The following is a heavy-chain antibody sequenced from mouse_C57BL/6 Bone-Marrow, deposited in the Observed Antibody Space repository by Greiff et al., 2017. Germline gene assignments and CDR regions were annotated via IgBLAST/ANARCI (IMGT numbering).Heavy chain of an antibody. J-gene: IGHJ1*03. CDR1: GYTFTSYW. CDR2: IDPSDSYT. D-gene: IGHD2-1*01. CDR3: AREIYGNYAYWYFDV. V-gene: IGHV1-50*01. Sequence: VQLQQPGAELVKPGASVKLSCKASGYTFTSYWMQWVKQRPGQGLEWIGEIDPSDSYTNYNQKFKGKATLTVDTSSRTAYMQLSSLTSEDSAVYYCAREIYGNYAYWYFDVWGTGTTVTVSS.